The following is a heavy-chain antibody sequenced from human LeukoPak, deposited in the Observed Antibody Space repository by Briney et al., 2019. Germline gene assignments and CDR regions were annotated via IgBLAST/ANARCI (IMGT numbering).Heavy chain of an antibody. CDR3: AKGIQFWSTYFDC. CDR1: GFTFSSYA. Sequence: PGGSLRLSCAASGFTFSSYAMHWVRQAPGKGLEWVAVMSYDGSKKYYAESVKGRFTISRDDSKNTLYLQMNSLRAEDTAVYYCAKGIQFWSTYFDCWGQGTLVTVSS. V-gene: IGHV3-30*18. CDR2: MSYDGSKK. J-gene: IGHJ4*02. D-gene: IGHD5-18*01.